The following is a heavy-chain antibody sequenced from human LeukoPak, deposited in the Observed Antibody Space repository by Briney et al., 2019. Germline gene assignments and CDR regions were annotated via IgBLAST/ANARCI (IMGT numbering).Heavy chain of an antibody. V-gene: IGHV4-34*01. CDR2: INHSGST. D-gene: IGHD3-10*01. CDR3: ARGRTELLWFGELIGGYYYYGMDV. J-gene: IGHJ6*02. Sequence: SETLSLTCAVYGGSLSGYYWSWIRQPPGKGLEWIGEINHSGSTNYNPSLKSRVTISVDTSKNQFSLKLSSVTAADTAVYYCARGRTELLWFGELIGGYYYYGMDVWGQGTTVTVSS. CDR1: GGSLSGYY.